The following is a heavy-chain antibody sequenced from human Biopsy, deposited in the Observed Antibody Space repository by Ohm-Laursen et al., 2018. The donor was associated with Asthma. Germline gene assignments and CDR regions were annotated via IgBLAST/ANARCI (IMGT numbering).Heavy chain of an antibody. Sequence: SDTLSLTCAVSGASITTPNYWAWIRQPPGRGLEWLCSVYYTGNTIYSSSLRSRLTMSVDSSRSQFSLGLSSVTAADRGVYYCARHWSGNGWEDVHNWFDPWGPGIGVTVSS. V-gene: IGHV4-39*01. J-gene: IGHJ5*02. CDR2: VYYTGNT. CDR3: ARHWSGNGWEDVHNWFDP. CDR1: GASITTPNY. D-gene: IGHD1-26*01.